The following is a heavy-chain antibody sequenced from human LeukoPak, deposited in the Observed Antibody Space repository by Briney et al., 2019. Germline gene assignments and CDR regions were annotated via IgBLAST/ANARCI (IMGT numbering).Heavy chain of an antibody. CDR2: IKPDGSTQ. CDR3: ANGGTYSSGP. J-gene: IGHJ5*02. CDR1: GFTFSNSW. Sequence: GGSLRLSCAASGFTFSNSWMSWVRQAPGKGLEWVATIKPDGSTQYYVDSVKGRFTISRDNAKNSLCLQINSLRAEDTAVYYCANGGTYSSGPWGQGTLVTVSS. V-gene: IGHV3-7*01. D-gene: IGHD3-22*01.